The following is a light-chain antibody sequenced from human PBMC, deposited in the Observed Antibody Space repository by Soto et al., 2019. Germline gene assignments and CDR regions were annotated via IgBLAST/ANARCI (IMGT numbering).Light chain of an antibody. CDR3: MQATQPYT. Sequence: DIVMTQTPLSSPVTLGQPASISCRSSQSLVHSDGNTYLSWLQQRPGQPPRLLIYAISNRFSGVPDRFGGSGAGTDFTLKISRVEAEDVGVYYCMQATQPYTFGQGTNLEIK. CDR2: AIS. V-gene: IGKV2-24*01. CDR1: QSLVHSDGNTY. J-gene: IGKJ2*01.